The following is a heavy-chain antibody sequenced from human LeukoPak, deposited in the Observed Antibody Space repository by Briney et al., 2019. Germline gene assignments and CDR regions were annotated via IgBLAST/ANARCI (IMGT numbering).Heavy chain of an antibody. V-gene: IGHV3-30*02. CDR2: IRYDGSNK. Sequence: PGGSLRLSCAASGFTYSSYGMHWVRQAPGKGLEWVAFIRYDGSNKYYADSVKGRFTISRDNSKNTLYLQMNSLRAEDTAVYYCAKAVDYSSYYYYYMDVWGKGTTVTVSS. D-gene: IGHD4-11*01. J-gene: IGHJ6*03. CDR3: AKAVDYSSYYYYYMDV. CDR1: GFTYSSYG.